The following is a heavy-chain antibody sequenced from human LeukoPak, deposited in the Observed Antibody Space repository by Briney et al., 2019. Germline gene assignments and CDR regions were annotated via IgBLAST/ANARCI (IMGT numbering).Heavy chain of an antibody. CDR1: GYTFTSYG. J-gene: IGHJ6*03. CDR2: ISAYNGNT. V-gene: IGHV1-18*01. Sequence: GASVKVSCKASGYTFTSYGISWVRQAPGQGLEWMGWISAYNGNTNYAQKLQGRVTMTTDTSTSTAYMELRSLRSDDTAVYYCARVPVFSGYYYYVDVWGKGTTVTVSS. CDR3: ARVPVFSGYYYYVDV. D-gene: IGHD1-14*01.